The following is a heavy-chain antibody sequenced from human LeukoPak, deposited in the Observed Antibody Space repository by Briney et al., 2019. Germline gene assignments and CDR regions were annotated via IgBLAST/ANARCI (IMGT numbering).Heavy chain of an antibody. V-gene: IGHV1-2*02. CDR2: INPNSGGT. D-gene: IGHD6-6*01. J-gene: IGHJ4*02. CDR3: ARDQGGQLGSDY. CDR1: GYSFNDKY. Sequence: ASVTVSCKASGYSFNDKYLHWVRQAPGQGLEWMGSINPNSGGTNYAQKFQGRVTMTTDTSMSTAYMELSRLTSDDTAVYYCARDQGGQLGSDYWGQGTLVTVSS.